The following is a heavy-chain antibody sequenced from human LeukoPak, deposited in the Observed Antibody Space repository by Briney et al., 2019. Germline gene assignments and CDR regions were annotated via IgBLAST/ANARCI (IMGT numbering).Heavy chain of an antibody. CDR2: IYYSRST. Sequence: PSETLSLTCTVSGGSISSSSYYWGWIRQPPGKGLEWIGSIYYSRSTYYNPSLKSRVTMSVDASKNQFSLKLSSVTAADTAVYYCARDLYSSSWYSDYWGQGTLVTVSS. V-gene: IGHV4-39*07. CDR1: GGSISSSSYY. J-gene: IGHJ4*02. CDR3: ARDLYSSSWYSDY. D-gene: IGHD6-13*01.